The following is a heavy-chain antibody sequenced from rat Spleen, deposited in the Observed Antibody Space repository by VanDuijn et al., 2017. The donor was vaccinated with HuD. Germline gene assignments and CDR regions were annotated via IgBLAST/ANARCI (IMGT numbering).Heavy chain of an antibody. J-gene: IGHJ4*01. V-gene: IGHV5S13*01. D-gene: IGHD1-2*01. Sequence: EVQLVESGGGLVQPGRSLKVSCAASGFTYSNYVMVWVRQAPTKGLEWVASIRTGGGNTYYRDSVKGRFTISRDNAKNTLYLQMDSLRSEDKATYYCAKDTGYSSYMWIDAWGQGASVTVSS. CDR1: GFTYSNYV. CDR3: AKDTGYSSYMWIDA. CDR2: IRTGGGNT.